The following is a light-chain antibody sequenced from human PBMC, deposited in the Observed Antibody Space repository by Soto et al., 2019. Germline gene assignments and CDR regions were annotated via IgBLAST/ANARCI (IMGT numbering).Light chain of an antibody. Sequence: EIVLTQSPATLSLSPGERATLSCRASQSVSSYLAWYQQKPGQAPRLLIYDASNRATGIPARFSGSGSGTDFTLTISSLEPEDVAVYYCQQRSNWPLITFGQGTRLESK. CDR2: DAS. J-gene: IGKJ5*01. CDR3: QQRSNWPLIT. V-gene: IGKV3-11*01. CDR1: QSVSSY.